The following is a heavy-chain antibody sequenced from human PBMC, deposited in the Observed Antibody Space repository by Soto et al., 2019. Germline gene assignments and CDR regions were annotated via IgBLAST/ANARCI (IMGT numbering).Heavy chain of an antibody. Sequence: SETLSLTCTVSGGSISSYYWSWIRQPPGKGLEWIGYIYYSGSTNYNPSLKSRVTISVDTSKNQFSLKLSSVTAADTAVYYCARVRYFDWLLQDFYYYRGMDVWGKGSMVTVS. J-gene: IGHJ6*04. CDR1: GGSISSYY. V-gene: IGHV4-59*01. CDR2: IYYSGST. D-gene: IGHD3-9*01. CDR3: ARVRYFDWLLQDFYYYRGMDV.